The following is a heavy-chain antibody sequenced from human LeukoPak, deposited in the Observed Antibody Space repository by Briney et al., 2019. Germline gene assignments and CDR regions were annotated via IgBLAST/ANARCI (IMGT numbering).Heavy chain of an antibody. Sequence: GGSLRLSCAASGCTFSSYAMSWVRQAPGKGLEWVSAISGSGGSTYYADSVKGRFTISRDNSKNTLYLQMNSLRAEDTAVYYCAKVKWELPSLPDYWGQGTLVSVSS. J-gene: IGHJ4*02. D-gene: IGHD1-26*01. CDR1: GCTFSSYA. CDR3: AKVKWELPSLPDY. V-gene: IGHV3-23*01. CDR2: ISGSGGST.